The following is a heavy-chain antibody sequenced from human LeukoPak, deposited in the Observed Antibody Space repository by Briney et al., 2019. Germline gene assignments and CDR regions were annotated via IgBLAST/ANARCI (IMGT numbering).Heavy chain of an antibody. D-gene: IGHD4-17*01. CDR2: IHFSGYT. CDR1: GGSINGSNHY. CDR3: ARGDYGDYVRSDWYFDL. J-gene: IGHJ2*01. Sequence: PSETLSLTCTVSGGSINGSNHYWGWIRQPPGKGLEWIGSIHFSGYTYYNSSLKSRVIISVDTSKNQFSLKLSSVTAADTAVYYCARGDYGDYVRSDWYFDLWGRGTLVTVSS. V-gene: IGHV4-39*01.